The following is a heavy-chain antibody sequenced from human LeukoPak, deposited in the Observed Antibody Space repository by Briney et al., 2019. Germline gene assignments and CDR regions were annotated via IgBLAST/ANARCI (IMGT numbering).Heavy chain of an antibody. CDR2: IDETERT. D-gene: IGHD2-2*01. CDR1: GGSLSASR. V-gene: IGHV4-34*01. J-gene: IGHJ4*02. Sequence: SETLSLSCAVYGGSLSASRWSWLRQPPGEGLEWIGEIDETERTTYNPSLMSRVTISEDRSRNQILLRVNSIIAAATAVYYGARGHVPALWGPGTRVTDSS. CDR3: ARGHVPAL.